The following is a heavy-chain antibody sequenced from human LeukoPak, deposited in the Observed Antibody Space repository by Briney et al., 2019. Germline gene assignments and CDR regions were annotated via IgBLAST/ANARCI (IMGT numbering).Heavy chain of an antibody. D-gene: IGHD3-16*01. Sequence: SETLSLTCAVYGGSFSGYYWSWIRQPPGKGLEWIGEINHSGSTNYNPSLKSRVTISVDTSKNQFSLKLSSVTAADTAVYYCARDRGYAYFIDYWGQGTRVTVSS. CDR3: ARDRGYAYFIDY. CDR2: INHSGST. V-gene: IGHV4-34*01. CDR1: GGSFSGYY. J-gene: IGHJ4*02.